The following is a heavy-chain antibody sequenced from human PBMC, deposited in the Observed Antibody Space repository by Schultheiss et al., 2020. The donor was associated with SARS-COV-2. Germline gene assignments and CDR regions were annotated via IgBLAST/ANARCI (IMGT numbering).Heavy chain of an antibody. D-gene: IGHD4-11*01. CDR1: GYTFTSYD. J-gene: IGHJ6*02. CDR3: ARADSNYLLWPSRAYYYYGMDV. V-gene: IGHV1-8*01. CDR2: MNPNSGNT. Sequence: ASVKVSCKASGYTFTSYDINWVRQATGQGLEWMGWMNPNSGNTGYAQKFQGRVTMTRNTSISTAYMELSSLRSEDTAVYYCARADSNYLLWPSRAYYYYGMDVWGQGTTVTVSS.